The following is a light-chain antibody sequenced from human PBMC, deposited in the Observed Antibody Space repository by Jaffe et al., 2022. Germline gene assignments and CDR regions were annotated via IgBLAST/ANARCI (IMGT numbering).Light chain of an antibody. CDR1: SSNIGNNY. Sequence: QSVLTQPPSVSAAPGQKVTISCSGSSSNIGNNYVSWYQQLPGTAPKLLIYENNKRPSGIPDRFSGSKSGTSATLGITGLQTGDEADYYCGTWDSSGVFGGGTKLTVL. J-gene: IGLJ2*01. CDR2: ENN. V-gene: IGLV1-51*02. CDR3: GTWDSSGV.